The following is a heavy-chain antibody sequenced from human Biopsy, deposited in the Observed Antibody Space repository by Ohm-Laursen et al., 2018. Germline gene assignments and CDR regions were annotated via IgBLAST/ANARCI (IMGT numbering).Heavy chain of an antibody. Sequence: GASVKVSCKASGGTFTNHAVGWVRQAPGQGLEWVGSSIPLFNTANYADKFQGRVTLTADRSTTTAYMELSSLRSEDTAIYYCARFPLGAYDDSGSYQAVEHWYFDLWGRGTLVTVSS. CDR3: ARFPLGAYDDSGSYQAVEHWYFDL. CDR2: SIPLFNTA. J-gene: IGHJ2*01. D-gene: IGHD3-22*01. CDR1: GGTFTNHA. V-gene: IGHV1-69*06.